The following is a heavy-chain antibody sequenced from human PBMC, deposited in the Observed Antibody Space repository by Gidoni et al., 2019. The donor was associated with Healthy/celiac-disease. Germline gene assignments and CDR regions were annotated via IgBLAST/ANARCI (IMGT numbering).Heavy chain of an antibody. CDR2: IKEDGSEK. Sequence: EVQLVESGGALVQPGGSLRISCAASRFTFSNYWMSWGRQAPGKGLEWVANIKEDGSEKHYVDSVKGRFTISRDNAEKFLYLQMNSLRVEDTAVYYCARGGGYCIGNSCHKIYGMDVWGQGTTVTVSS. J-gene: IGHJ6*02. V-gene: IGHV3-7*01. D-gene: IGHD2-15*01. CDR3: ARGGGYCIGNSCHKIYGMDV. CDR1: RFTFSNYW.